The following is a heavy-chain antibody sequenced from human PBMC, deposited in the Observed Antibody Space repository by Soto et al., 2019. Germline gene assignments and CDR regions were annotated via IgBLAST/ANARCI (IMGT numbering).Heavy chain of an antibody. V-gene: IGHV5-51*01. D-gene: IGHD3-10*01. CDR3: ARQPADVYYYGSPWFEP. CDR1: GYNFTSYW. Sequence: GESLKISCKGSGYNFTSYWIGWVRQMPGKGLEWMGIIYPGDSDTRYSPSFQGQVTFSADKSISTAYLQWRSLKASDTAMYYCARQPADVYYYGSPWFEPWGHGTRATVPS. J-gene: IGHJ5*02. CDR2: IYPGDSDT.